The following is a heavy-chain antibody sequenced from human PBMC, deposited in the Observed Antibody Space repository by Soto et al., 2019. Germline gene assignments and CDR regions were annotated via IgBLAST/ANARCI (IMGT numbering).Heavy chain of an antibody. CDR3: ARAAIHGSSWYFWFDP. V-gene: IGHV1-69*01. Sequence: QVQLVQSGSEVKMPGSSVKVSCNTSGGTFSRHASNWVRQAPGQVLEWMGGIIPLFGTTNYAQKFKGRVNISADESTNTAYMELSRLTSEDAAVYYCARAAIHGSSWYFWFDPWGQGTLVTVSS. D-gene: IGHD6-13*01. CDR2: IIPLFGTT. CDR1: GGTFSRHA. J-gene: IGHJ5*02.